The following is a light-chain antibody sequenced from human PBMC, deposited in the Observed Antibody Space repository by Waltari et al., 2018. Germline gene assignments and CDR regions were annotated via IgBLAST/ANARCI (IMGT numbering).Light chain of an antibody. J-gene: IGLJ2*01. CDR3: QSYDMFLSGSVV. V-gene: IGLV1-40*01. CDR1: SSNIGAQYA. Sequence: QSVLTQPPSVSGTPGQTITISCTGSSSNIGAQYAVPWYQQLPGAAPKLLIFSYYNRPSGVPDRFSGSKSGTAASLAITGLQAEDEADYYCQSYDMFLSGSVVFGGGTKVTVL. CDR2: SYY.